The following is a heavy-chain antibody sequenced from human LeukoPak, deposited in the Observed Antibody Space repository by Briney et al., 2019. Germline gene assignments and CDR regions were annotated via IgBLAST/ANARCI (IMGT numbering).Heavy chain of an antibody. D-gene: IGHD5-18*01. Sequence: SVKVSCKASGGTFNSYAISWVRQAPGQGLEWMGGIIPIFGTANYAQKFQGRVTITADKSTRPAYMELSSLRSEDTAVYYCARQTRGYSYGINWFDPWGQGTLVTVSS. V-gene: IGHV1-69*06. CDR2: IIPIFGTA. CDR3: ARQTRGYSYGINWFDP. J-gene: IGHJ5*02. CDR1: GGTFNSYA.